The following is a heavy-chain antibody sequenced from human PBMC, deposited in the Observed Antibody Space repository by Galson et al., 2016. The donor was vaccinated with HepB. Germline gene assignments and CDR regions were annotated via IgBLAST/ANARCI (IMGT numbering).Heavy chain of an antibody. CDR2: ISYDGSNK. Sequence: SLRLSCAASGFTFSSYGMHWVRQAPGKGLEWVAVISYDGSNKKYADSVKGRFTISRDNSKNTLYLQMNSLRAEDTAVYYCAKVGDKYYFDYWGRGTLVTVSS. CDR1: GFTFSSYG. J-gene: IGHJ4*01. V-gene: IGHV3-30*18. D-gene: IGHD4-17*01. CDR3: AKVGDKYYFDY.